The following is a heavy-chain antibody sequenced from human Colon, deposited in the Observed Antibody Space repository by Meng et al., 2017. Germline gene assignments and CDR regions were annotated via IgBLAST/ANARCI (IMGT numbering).Heavy chain of an antibody. CDR1: GGSISSSRYY. J-gene: IGHJ4*02. CDR3: ARDHGSTNWFFY. D-gene: IGHD3-9*01. Sequence: QLLLQESGPGLVKPSGTRSLTCIVSGGSISSSRYYWGWVRQPPGKGLEWIGSMSYTGTTSYNPSLQSRVTISIDTSKNQLSLRLSSVSAADTAMYYCARDHGSTNWFFYWGQGTLVTVSS. V-gene: IGHV4-39*07. CDR2: MSYTGTT.